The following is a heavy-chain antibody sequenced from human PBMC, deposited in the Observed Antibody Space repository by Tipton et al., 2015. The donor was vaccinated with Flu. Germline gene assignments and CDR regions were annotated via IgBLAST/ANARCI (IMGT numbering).Heavy chain of an antibody. CDR3: ASLLLGGGVGYDAFDI. Sequence: TLSLTCTVSGGSISSGSYYWSWIRQPAGKGLEWIGRIYTSGSTNYNPSLKSRVTISVDTSKNQFSLKLSSVTAADTAVYYCASLLLGGGVGYDAFDIWGQGTMVTVSS. CDR1: GGSISSGSYY. V-gene: IGHV4-61*02. CDR2: IYTSGST. D-gene: IGHD3-16*01. J-gene: IGHJ3*02.